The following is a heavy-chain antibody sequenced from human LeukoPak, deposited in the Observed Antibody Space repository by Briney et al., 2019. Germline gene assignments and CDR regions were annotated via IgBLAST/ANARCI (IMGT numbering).Heavy chain of an antibody. D-gene: IGHD3-22*01. J-gene: IGHJ1*01. CDR2: ISGSGGST. CDR1: GFTFSSYS. Sequence: GGSLRLSCAASGFTFSSYSMNWVRQAPGKGLEWVSAISGSGGSTYYADSVKGRFTISRDNSKNTLYLQMNSLRAEDTAVYYCAKDAYYYDSSGYYYAEYFQHWGQGTLVTVSS. V-gene: IGHV3-23*01. CDR3: AKDAYYYDSSGYYYAEYFQH.